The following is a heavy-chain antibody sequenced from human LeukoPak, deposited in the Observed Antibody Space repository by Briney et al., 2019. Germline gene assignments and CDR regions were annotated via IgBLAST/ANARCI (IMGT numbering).Heavy chain of an antibody. Sequence: GGPLRLSCAASGFTFSSYAMSWVRQAPGKGLEWVSAISGSGGSTYYADSVKGRFTISRDNSKNTLYLQMNSLRAEDTAVYYCAKAGLYCSGGSCYDWFDPWGQGTLVTVSS. D-gene: IGHD2-15*01. CDR2: ISGSGGST. J-gene: IGHJ5*02. V-gene: IGHV3-23*01. CDR3: AKAGLYCSGGSCYDWFDP. CDR1: GFTFSSYA.